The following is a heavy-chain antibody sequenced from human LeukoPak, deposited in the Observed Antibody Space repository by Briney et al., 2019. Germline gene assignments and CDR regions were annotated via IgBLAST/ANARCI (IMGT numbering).Heavy chain of an antibody. CDR2: IWYDGSNK. D-gene: IGHD1-1*01. CDR1: GFSFSRYG. CDR3: ARDGIDATGYYLDY. Sequence: GGSLRLSCVASGFSFSRYGMHWVRQAPGKGLEWVAVIWYDGSNKYYADSVKGQFTISRDNSGNTVSLQMNSLRVEDTAVYYCARDGIDATGYYLDYWGQGTLVTVSS. J-gene: IGHJ4*02. V-gene: IGHV3-33*01.